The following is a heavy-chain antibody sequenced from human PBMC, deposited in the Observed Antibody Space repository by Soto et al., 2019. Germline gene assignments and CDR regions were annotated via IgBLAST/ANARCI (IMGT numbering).Heavy chain of an antibody. D-gene: IGHD3-9*01. V-gene: IGHV3-30*18. CDR3: AKVLRYFDWLPPFDY. CDR1: GFTFSSYG. CDR2: ISYDGSNK. J-gene: IGHJ4*02. Sequence: GGSLRFSCAASGFTFSSYGMHWVRQAPGKGLEWVAVISYDGSNKYYADSVKGRFTISRDNSKNTLYLQMNSLRAEDTAVYYCAKVLRYFDWLPPFDYWGQGTLVTVSS.